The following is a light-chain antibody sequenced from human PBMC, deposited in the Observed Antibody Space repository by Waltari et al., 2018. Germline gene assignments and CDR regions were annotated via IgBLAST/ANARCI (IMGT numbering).Light chain of an antibody. CDR1: NSDVGAYYR. CDR3: ASYTPSSALV. CDR2: EVS. V-gene: IGLV2-18*02. Sequence: QSALTQPPSVSGSPGQSVTISCTGSNSDVGAYYRVSWYQQSPGTAPNVVIYEVSNRPSGVPDRFSGPKSGNTASLTISGLQAEDEADYYCASYTPSSALVFGGGTKVTVL. J-gene: IGLJ2*01.